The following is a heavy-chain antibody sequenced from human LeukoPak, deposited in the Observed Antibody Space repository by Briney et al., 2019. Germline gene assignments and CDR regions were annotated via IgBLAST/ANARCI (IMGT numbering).Heavy chain of an antibody. J-gene: IGHJ4*02. Sequence: PGGSLRLSCAASGFTFSSYSMNWVRQAPGKGLEWVSSIGSSSSYIYYADSVKGRFTISRDNAKNSLYLQMNSLRAEDTAVYYCARDGDYSRWPIIDYWGQGTLVTVSS. V-gene: IGHV3-21*01. D-gene: IGHD4-17*01. CDR2: IGSSSSYI. CDR3: ARDGDYSRWPIIDY. CDR1: GFTFSSYS.